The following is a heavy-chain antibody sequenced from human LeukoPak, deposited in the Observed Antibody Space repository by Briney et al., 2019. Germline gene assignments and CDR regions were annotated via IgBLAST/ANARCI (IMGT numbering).Heavy chain of an antibody. CDR2: ISGSGYST. V-gene: IGHV3-23*01. CDR3: AKGGDVVVVAATPVYY. D-gene: IGHD2-15*01. J-gene: IGHJ4*02. Sequence: GGSLRLTCAASGFTFSSYAMSWVREAPGKGLECVSNISGSGYSTYYADSVKGRFTISRDNSKNTLYLQMNSLRAEDTAVYYCAKGGDVVVVAATPVYYWGQGTLVTVSS. CDR1: GFTFSSYA.